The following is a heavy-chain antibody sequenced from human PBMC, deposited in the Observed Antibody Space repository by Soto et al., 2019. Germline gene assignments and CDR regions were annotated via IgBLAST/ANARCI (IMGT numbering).Heavy chain of an antibody. V-gene: IGHV3-23*01. CDR2: ISGSGGST. CDR1: GFTFSSYA. J-gene: IGHJ4*02. CDR3: AKDRNYYDSSGYEA. Sequence: EVQLLESGGGLVQPGGYLSLSCAASGFTFSSYAMSWVRQAPGKGLEWVSAISGSGGSTYYADSVKGRFTISRDNSKNTLYLQLNRLRAEDTAVYYCAKDRNYYDSSGYEAWGQGTLVTVSS. D-gene: IGHD3-22*01.